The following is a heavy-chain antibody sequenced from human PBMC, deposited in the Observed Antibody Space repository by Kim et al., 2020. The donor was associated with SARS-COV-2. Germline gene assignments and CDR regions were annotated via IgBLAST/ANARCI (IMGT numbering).Heavy chain of an antibody. J-gene: IGHJ6*02. D-gene: IGHD3-10*01. CDR1: GFTFSSYA. CDR3: AKDLGLLWFGELSPPGYYCGMDV. Sequence: GGSLRLSCAASGFTFSSYAMRWVRQAPGKGLEWVSGISGSGGSTYYADSVKGRFTISRDNSKNTLYLQMNSLRAEDTAVYYCAKDLGLLWFGELSPPGYYCGMDVWGQGTTVTVSS. V-gene: IGHV3-23*01. CDR2: ISGSGGST.